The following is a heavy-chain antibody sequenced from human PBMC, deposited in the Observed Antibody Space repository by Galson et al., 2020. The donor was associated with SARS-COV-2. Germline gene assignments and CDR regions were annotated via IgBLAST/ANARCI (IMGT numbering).Heavy chain of an antibody. CDR2: ISGSGIST. CDR1: GFNFIDFA. CDR3: GKCMAFALAASHGMWFDP. V-gene: IGHV3-23*01. J-gene: IGHJ5*02. Sequence: GGSLRLSCVGSGFNFIDFAMVWVRQAPGKGLEWVSGISGSGISTYYADSVRGRFTISRDNSQNTMYLEMNSLRDEDTAIYYCGKCMAFALAASHGMWFDPRGQGTQVTVSS. D-gene: IGHD2-8*01.